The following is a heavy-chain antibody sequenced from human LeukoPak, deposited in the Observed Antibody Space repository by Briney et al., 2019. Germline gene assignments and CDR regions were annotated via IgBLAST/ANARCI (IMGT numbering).Heavy chain of an antibody. CDR1: GGSISSYY. CDR3: ARDEYDILTAYGRFDP. V-gene: IGHV4-59*01. CDR2: IYYSGST. D-gene: IGHD3-9*01. J-gene: IGHJ5*02. Sequence: PSETLSLSCTVSGGSISSYYRSWIRQPPGKGLEWMGDIYYSGSTNYNPAVKSRVTISVDTSQNPFSLKLCSVTAADTAVYYCARDEYDILTAYGRFDPWGQGTLVTVSS.